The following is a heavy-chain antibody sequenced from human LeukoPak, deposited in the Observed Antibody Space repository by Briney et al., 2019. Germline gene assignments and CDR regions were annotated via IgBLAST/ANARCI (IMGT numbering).Heavy chain of an antibody. Sequence: SETLSLTCTVSGDSISTYYWSWIRQPPGKGLEWIGYIYYSGSTNYNPSLKSRVTISVDTSKNRFSLKLSSVTAADTAVYYCARARNYYDSSDYYYEGDAFDIWGQGTMVTVSS. J-gene: IGHJ3*02. V-gene: IGHV4-59*01. CDR3: ARARNYYDSSDYYYEGDAFDI. D-gene: IGHD3-22*01. CDR1: GDSISTYY. CDR2: IYYSGST.